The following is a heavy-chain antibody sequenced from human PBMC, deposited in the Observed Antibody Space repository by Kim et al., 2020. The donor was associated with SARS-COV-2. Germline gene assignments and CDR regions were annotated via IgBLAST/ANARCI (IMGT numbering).Heavy chain of an antibody. CDR3: ARLRTFQDTAMEPPLFDY. CDR1: GGSISSSSYY. Sequence: SETLSLTCTVSGGSISSSSYYWGWIRQPPGKGLEWIGSIYYSGSTYYNPSLKSRVTISVDTSKNQFSLKLSSVTAADTAVYYCARLRTFQDTAMEPPLFDYWGQGTLVTVSS. D-gene: IGHD5-18*01. V-gene: IGHV4-39*01. CDR2: IYYSGST. J-gene: IGHJ4*02.